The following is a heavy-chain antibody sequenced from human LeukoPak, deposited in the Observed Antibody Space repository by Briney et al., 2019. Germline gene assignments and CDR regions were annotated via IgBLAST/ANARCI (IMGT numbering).Heavy chain of an antibody. Sequence: GKSLKISCLGSGYGFSSYWIGWVRQMPGKGLAYMGIICPGDSDTRYSQSFQGQVTISADKSITTAYLQWSSLKASDTAMYYCARHTTVGGSLRFDYWGQGTLVTVSS. V-gene: IGHV5-51*01. CDR3: ARHTTVGGSLRFDY. D-gene: IGHD4-23*01. CDR1: GYGFSSYW. CDR2: ICPGDSDT. J-gene: IGHJ4*02.